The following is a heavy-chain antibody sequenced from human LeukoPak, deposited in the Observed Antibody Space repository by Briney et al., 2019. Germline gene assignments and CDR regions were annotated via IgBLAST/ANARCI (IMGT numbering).Heavy chain of an antibody. CDR1: GYSISSGYY. J-gene: IGHJ3*02. V-gene: IGHV4-38-2*02. CDR3: ARVGELMVYAPHGPDDAFDI. CDR2: IYYSGST. D-gene: IGHD2-8*01. Sequence: SETLSLTCTVSGYSISSGYYWGWIRQPPGKGLEWIGYIYYSGSTYYNPSLKSRVTISVDTSKNQFSLKLSSVTAADTAVYYCARVGELMVYAPHGPDDAFDIWGQGTMVTVSS.